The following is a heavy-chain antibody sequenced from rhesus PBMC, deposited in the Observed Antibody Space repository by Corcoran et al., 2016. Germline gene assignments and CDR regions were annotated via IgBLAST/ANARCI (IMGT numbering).Heavy chain of an antibody. Sequence: QVQLQESGPGLVTPSETLSLTCAVSGGSISTYSWNWIRQPPGKGLEWLGYIGGRSGTTYYNPSVKSRVTISTYTSKNQFALKLNSVTAADTAVYYCARNGGDGGFDVWGAGVLVTVSS. CDR1: GGSISTYS. CDR3: ARNGGDGGFDV. CDR2: IGGRSGTT. V-gene: IGHV4-165*02. J-gene: IGHJ5-1*01. D-gene: IGHD2-33*01.